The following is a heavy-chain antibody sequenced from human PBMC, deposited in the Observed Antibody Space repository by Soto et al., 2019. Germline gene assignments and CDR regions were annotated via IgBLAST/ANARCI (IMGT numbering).Heavy chain of an antibody. Sequence: SETLSLTCTGSGGSISSYYWSWIRQPPGKGLEWIGYIYYSGSTNYNPSLKSQVTISVDTSKNQFSLKLSSGTAGDTAGDEWERSRYFVCLFDCNLGWFDPFGQGTLVTVSS. V-gene: IGHV4-59*01. CDR3: ERSRYFVCLFDCNLGWFDP. CDR2: IYYSGST. J-gene: IGHJ5*02. CDR1: GGSISSYY. D-gene: IGHD3-9*01.